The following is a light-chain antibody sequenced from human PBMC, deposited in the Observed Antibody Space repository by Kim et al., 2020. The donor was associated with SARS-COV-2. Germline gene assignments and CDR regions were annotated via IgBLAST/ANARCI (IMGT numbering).Light chain of an antibody. CDR1: KLGDKY. Sequence: SYELTQPPSVSVSPGQTASITCSGDKLGDKYACWYQQKPGQSPVLVIYQDSNRPSGIPERFSGSNSGNTATLTISGTQAMDEADYYSQAWDSITGLLGGG. CDR2: QDS. J-gene: IGLJ7*01. CDR3: QAWDSITGL. V-gene: IGLV3-1*01.